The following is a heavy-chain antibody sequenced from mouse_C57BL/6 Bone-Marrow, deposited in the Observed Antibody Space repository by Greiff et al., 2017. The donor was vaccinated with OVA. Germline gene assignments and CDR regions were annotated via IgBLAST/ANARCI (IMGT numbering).Heavy chain of an antibody. J-gene: IGHJ4*01. Sequence: QQSCKASGYTFTSYGISWVKQRTGQGLEWIGEIYPRSGNTYYNEKFKGKATLTADKSSSTAYMELRSLTSEDSAVYFCARSRDYDGYYYAMDYWGQGTSVTVSS. V-gene: IGHV1-81*01. D-gene: IGHD2-4*01. CDR3: ARSRDYDGYYYAMDY. CDR1: GYTFTSYG. CDR2: IYPRSGNT.